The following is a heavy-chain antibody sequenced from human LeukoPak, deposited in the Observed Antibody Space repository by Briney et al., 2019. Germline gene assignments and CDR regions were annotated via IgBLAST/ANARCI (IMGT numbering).Heavy chain of an antibody. V-gene: IGHV3-7*01. J-gene: IGHJ4*02. D-gene: IGHD3-10*01. CDR3: ASLTMVRGGDFDY. Sequence: PGGSLRLSCGASGFTFSSYWMSWVRQAPGKGLEWVANIKPDATEIYYLDSVRGRFTISRDNAKNSLYLQMNSLIAEDTAVYYCASLTMVRGGDFDYWGQGTLVTVSS. CDR1: GFTFSSYW. CDR2: IKPDATEI.